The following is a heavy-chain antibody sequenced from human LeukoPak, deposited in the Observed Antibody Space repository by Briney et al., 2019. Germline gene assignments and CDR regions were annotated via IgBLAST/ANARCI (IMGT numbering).Heavy chain of an antibody. Sequence: GGSLRLSCLTSGFTLSSNAMSWVRRAPGKGLEWISGISGSGASTYYADSVKGRFTISRDDSRNTLYLQMNSLRGDDTAVYYCAKDVGKWESLHFFDYWGQGTLVTVSS. CDR1: GFTLSSNA. CDR3: AKDVGKWESLHFFDY. D-gene: IGHD1-26*01. J-gene: IGHJ4*02. V-gene: IGHV3-23*01. CDR2: ISGSGAST.